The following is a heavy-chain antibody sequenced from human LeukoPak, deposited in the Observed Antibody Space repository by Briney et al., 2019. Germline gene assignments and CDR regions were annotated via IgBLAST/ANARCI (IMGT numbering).Heavy chain of an antibody. CDR3: ARVGPYYYDSSGYPDY. CDR2: IYYSGST. Sequence: SETLSLTCTVSGGSISSSSYYWDWTRQPPGKGLEWIGCIYYSGSTYYNPSLKSRVTISVDTSKNQFSLKLSSVTAADTAVYYCARVGPYYYDSSGYPDYWGQGTLVTVSS. D-gene: IGHD3-22*01. CDR1: GGSISSSSYY. J-gene: IGHJ4*02. V-gene: IGHV4-39*07.